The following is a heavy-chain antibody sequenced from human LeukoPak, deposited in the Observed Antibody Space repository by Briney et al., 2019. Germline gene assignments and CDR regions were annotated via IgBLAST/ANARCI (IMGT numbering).Heavy chain of an antibody. CDR1: GFTFSSYA. CDR3: AREGSFYAYGMDV. Sequence: PGGSLRLSCAASGFTFSSYAMHWVRQAPAKGLEWVAVISYDGSNKYYADSVKGRFTISRDNSKNTLYLQMNSLRAEDTAVYYCAREGSFYAYGMDVWGQGTTVTVSS. CDR2: ISYDGSNK. D-gene: IGHD3-16*01. J-gene: IGHJ6*02. V-gene: IGHV3-30-3*01.